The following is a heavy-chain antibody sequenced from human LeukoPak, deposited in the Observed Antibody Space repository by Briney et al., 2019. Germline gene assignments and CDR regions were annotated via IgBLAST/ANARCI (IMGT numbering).Heavy chain of an antibody. Sequence: GGSLRLSCAASGFTVSSNYMSWVRQAPGKGLEWVSVIYSGGSTYYADSVKGRFTISRDNAKNSLYLQVNNLRPEDTAVYYCAREIFWSGYFSNLHFDYWGQGTLVTVSS. CDR3: AREIFWSGYFSNLHFDY. J-gene: IGHJ4*02. CDR1: GFTVSSNY. V-gene: IGHV3-53*01. CDR2: IYSGGST. D-gene: IGHD3-3*01.